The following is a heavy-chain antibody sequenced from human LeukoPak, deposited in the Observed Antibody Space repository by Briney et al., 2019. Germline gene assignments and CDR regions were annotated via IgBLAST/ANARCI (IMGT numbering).Heavy chain of an antibody. Sequence: WVRQPPGKGLKWIGSIYYSGSTYYNPSLKSRVTISVDTSKNQFSLKLSSVTAADTAVYYCARDSTKVTLPFDYWGQGTLVTVSS. CDR2: IYYSGST. V-gene: IGHV4-39*07. J-gene: IGHJ4*02. D-gene: IGHD3-10*01. CDR3: ARDSTKVTLPFDY.